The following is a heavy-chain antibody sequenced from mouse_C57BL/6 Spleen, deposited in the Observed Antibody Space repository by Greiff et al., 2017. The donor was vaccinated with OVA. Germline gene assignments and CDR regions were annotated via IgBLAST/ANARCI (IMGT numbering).Heavy chain of an antibody. D-gene: IGHD2-1*01. CDR2: IDPANGNT. CDR3: ASSIYYGNYVFDY. CDR1: GFNIKNTY. J-gene: IGHJ2*01. V-gene: IGHV14-3*01. Sequence: VQLKESVAELVRPGASVKLSCTASGFNIKNTYMHWVKQRPEQGLEWIGRIDPANGNTKYAPKFQGKATITADTSSKTAYLQLSSLTSEDTAIYYCASSIYYGNYVFDYWGQGTTLTGSS.